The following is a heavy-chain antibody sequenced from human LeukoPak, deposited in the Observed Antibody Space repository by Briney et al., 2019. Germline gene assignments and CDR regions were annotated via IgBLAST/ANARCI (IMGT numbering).Heavy chain of an antibody. V-gene: IGHV4-61*08. CDR3: ARHVCSGGSCYSGWFDP. D-gene: IGHD2-15*01. J-gene: IGHJ5*02. Sequence: SQTLSLTCAVSGGSISSGGYYWSWIRQPPGKGLEWIGYIYYSGSTNYNPSLKSRVTISVDTSKNQFSLKLSSVTAADTAVYYCARHVCSGGSCYSGWFDPWGQGTLVTVSS. CDR1: GGSISSGGYY. CDR2: IYYSGST.